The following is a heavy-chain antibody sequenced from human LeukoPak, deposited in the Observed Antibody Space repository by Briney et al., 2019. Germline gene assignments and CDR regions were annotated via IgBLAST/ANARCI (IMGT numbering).Heavy chain of an antibody. Sequence: SGTLSLTCAVSGGSITSSHWWSWARQPPGKGLEWSGEIYHGGTTNYNPSLRGRVTTSVDKSKNQFYLKVSSVTAADTAVYYCATYLYGGDYGSYYFDYWGQGTLVTVSP. D-gene: IGHD4-23*01. CDR1: GGSITSSHW. V-gene: IGHV4-4*02. CDR2: IYHGGTT. CDR3: ATYLYGGDYGSYYFDY. J-gene: IGHJ4*02.